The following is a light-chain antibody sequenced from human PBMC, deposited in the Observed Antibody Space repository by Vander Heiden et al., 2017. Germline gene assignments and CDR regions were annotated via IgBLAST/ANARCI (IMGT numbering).Light chain of an antibody. Sequence: DIQMTQSPSSLSASVGDRVTITCRASQSISSYLNWYQQKPGKAPKLLIYAASSLQSGVPSRFSGSGSGTDFTLTISSLQPEDFATYYCLQSSSTAWTFDSGAKVRMK. J-gene: IGKJ1*01. CDR1: QSISSY. V-gene: IGKV1-39*01. CDR2: AAS. CDR3: LQSSSTAWT.